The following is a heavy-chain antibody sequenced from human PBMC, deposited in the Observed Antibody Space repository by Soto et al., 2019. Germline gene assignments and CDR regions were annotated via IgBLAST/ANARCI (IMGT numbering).Heavy chain of an antibody. CDR2: IIPIFGTA. J-gene: IGHJ4*02. CDR1: GGTFSSYA. Sequence: QVQLVQSGAEVKKPGSSVKVSCQASGGTFSSYAISLVRQAPGQGREWMGGIIPIFGTANDAQKFQGRVTITAEESTSTAYMELGSLRYEDNAVYYCARDPHYYDILTGYDPHCDNWGQGTLVTVSS. D-gene: IGHD3-9*01. CDR3: ARDPHYYDILTGYDPHCDN. V-gene: IGHV1-69*01.